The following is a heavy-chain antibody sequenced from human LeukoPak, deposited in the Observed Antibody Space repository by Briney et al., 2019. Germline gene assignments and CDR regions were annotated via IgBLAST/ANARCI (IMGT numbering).Heavy chain of an antibody. CDR1: GYTFTGYY. J-gene: IGHJ4*02. CDR2: INPNSGGT. V-gene: IGHV1-2*02. CDR3: ARDPIVGVTGVYFDY. D-gene: IGHD1-26*01. Sequence: ASVKVSCKASGYTFTGYYMHWVRQAPGQGLEWMGWINPNSGGTNYAQKFQGRVTMTRNTSISTAYMELSRLRSGDTAVYYCARDPIVGVTGVYFDYWGQGTLVTVSS.